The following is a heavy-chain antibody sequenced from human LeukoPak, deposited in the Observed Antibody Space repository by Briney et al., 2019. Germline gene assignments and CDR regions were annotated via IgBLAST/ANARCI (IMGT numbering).Heavy chain of an antibody. V-gene: IGHV1-18*01. CDR3: ARVYRWLQEQNAFDI. J-gene: IGHJ3*02. CDR1: GYTFTSYG. CDR2: ISAYNGNT. D-gene: IGHD5-24*01. Sequence: GASVKVSCKASGYTFTSYGISWVRQAPGQGLEWMGWISAYNGNTNYAQELQGRVTMTTDTSTSTAYMELRSLRSDDTAVYYCARVYRWLQEQNAFDIWGQGTMVTVSS.